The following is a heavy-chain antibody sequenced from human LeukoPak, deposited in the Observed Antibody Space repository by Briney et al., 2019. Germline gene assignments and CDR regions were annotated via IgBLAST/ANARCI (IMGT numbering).Heavy chain of an antibody. Sequence: GGSLRLSCAASGFTFSTHWMIWVRQAPGKGLEWVSIIYSGGDTHHADSVKGRFTISRDNYKNTLYLQMKSLRADDTAVYYCARGCYYERSGSCPFDYWGQGTLVTVSS. CDR1: GFTFSTHW. V-gene: IGHV3-53*01. CDR3: ARGCYYERSGSCPFDY. CDR2: IYSGGDT. J-gene: IGHJ4*02. D-gene: IGHD3-22*01.